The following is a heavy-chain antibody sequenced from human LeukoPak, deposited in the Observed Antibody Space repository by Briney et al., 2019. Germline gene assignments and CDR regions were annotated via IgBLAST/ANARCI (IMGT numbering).Heavy chain of an antibody. CDR1: GGSISSSSYY. Sequence: SETLSLTCTVSGGSISSSSYYWGWIRQPPGKGLEWIGEINHSESTSTNYNPSLKSRVTISVGASRKQFSLKLSSVTAADTAVYYCARGRSNRDYWGQGTLVTVSS. J-gene: IGHJ4*02. D-gene: IGHD3-16*01. V-gene: IGHV4-39*07. CDR2: INHSESTST. CDR3: ARGRSNRDY.